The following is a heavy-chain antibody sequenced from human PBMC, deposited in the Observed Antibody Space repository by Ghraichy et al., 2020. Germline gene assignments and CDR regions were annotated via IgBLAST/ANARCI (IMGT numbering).Heavy chain of an antibody. Sequence: ASVKVSCKASGYTFTSYYMHWVRQAPGQGLEWMGIINPSGGSTSYAQKFQGRVTMTRDTSTSTVYMELSSLRSEDTAVYYCARVEGSYYYDSRPGYGDYYYYGMDVWGQGTTVTVSS. CDR3: ARVEGSYYYDSRPGYGDYYYYGMDV. D-gene: IGHD3-22*01. CDR1: GYTFTSYY. V-gene: IGHV1-46*03. J-gene: IGHJ6*02. CDR2: INPSGGST.